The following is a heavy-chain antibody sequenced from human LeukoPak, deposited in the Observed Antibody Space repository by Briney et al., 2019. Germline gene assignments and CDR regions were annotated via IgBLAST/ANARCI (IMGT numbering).Heavy chain of an antibody. D-gene: IGHD5-12*01. V-gene: IGHV3-74*01. CDR1: GFTFSGNW. Sequence: GGSLRLSCAASGFTFSGNWMHWVRQAPGKGLVWVSRLDSDASITNYADSVKGRFPISSDNAKNTLYLKMNSLTAEDTAVYYCARVPEYSGYFYGMDVWGQGTTVTVSS. CDR2: LDSDASIT. CDR3: ARVPEYSGYFYGMDV. J-gene: IGHJ6*02.